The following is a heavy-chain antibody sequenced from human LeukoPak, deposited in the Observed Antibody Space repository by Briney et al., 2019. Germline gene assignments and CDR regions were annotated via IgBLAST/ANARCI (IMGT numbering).Heavy chain of an antibody. V-gene: IGHV4-34*01. CDR1: GGSFSGYY. J-gene: IGHJ4*02. D-gene: IGHD3-10*01. Sequence: SETLSLTCAVYGGSFSGYYWSWIRQPPGKALEWIGSLYYDGRTYYNRSLQSRVTISVDTSNNQFSLRLNSVTAADTAIYYCARFYYGSGSYFSNFDYWGQGALVTVSS. CDR3: ARFYYGSGSYFSNFDY. CDR2: LYYDGRT.